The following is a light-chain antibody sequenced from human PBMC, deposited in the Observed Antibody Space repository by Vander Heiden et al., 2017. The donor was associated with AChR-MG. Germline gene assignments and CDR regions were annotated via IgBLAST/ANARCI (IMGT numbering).Light chain of an antibody. CDR3: SSYTSSSTLVV. J-gene: IGLJ2*01. CDR1: ISDVCGYND. CDR2: EVI. V-gene: IGLV2-14*01. Sequence: QSALTQPASVSGSPGQSITISCTGTISDVCGYNDCSWYLQHPGKAPKLMIYEVITRPSVVADRFSGSKSGNTASLTISGRQAEDEADYYCSSYTSSSTLVVFGGGTKLTVL.